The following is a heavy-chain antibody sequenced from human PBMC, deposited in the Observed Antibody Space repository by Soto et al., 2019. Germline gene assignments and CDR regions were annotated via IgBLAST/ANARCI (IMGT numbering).Heavy chain of an antibody. CDR1: GGSISSYY. V-gene: IGHV4-59*08. J-gene: IGHJ1*01. CDR3: GRQVPWPYGAGNYYS. D-gene: IGHD3-10*01. CDR2: IYYSGST. Sequence: QVQLQESGPGLVKPSETLSLTCTVSGGSISSYYWSWIRQPPGKGLEWIGYIYYSGSTNYNPSLQRRVTMSVDRSKNQSSVKLSSVTAAGTAVYYCGRQVPWPYGAGNYYSWGQGTLVTVSS.